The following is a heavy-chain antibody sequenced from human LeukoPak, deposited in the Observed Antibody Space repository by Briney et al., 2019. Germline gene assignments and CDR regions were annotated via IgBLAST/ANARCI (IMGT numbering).Heavy chain of an antibody. Sequence: SVKVSCKASGGTFSSYAISWVRQAPGQGLEWMGGIIPIFGTANYAQKFQGRVTITTDESTSTAYMELSSLRSEDTAVYYCARTRDCRSTSCYYYRTAFDYWGQGTLVTVSS. D-gene: IGHD2-2*01. V-gene: IGHV1-69*05. CDR1: GGTFSSYA. CDR2: IIPIFGTA. J-gene: IGHJ4*02. CDR3: ARTRDCRSTSCYYYRTAFDY.